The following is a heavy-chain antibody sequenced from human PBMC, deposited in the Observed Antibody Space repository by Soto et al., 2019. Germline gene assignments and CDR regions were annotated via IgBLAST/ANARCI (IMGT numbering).Heavy chain of an antibody. V-gene: IGHV4-59*01. CDR2: IYYSGST. J-gene: IGHJ5*02. D-gene: IGHD6-13*01. Sequence: SETLSLTCTVSGGSISSYYWSWIRQPPGKGLEWIGYIYYSGSTNYNPSLKSRVTISVDTSKNQFSLKLSSVTAADTAVYYCASSGGGYSSSWGWFDPWGQGTLVTVSS. CDR3: ASSGGGYSSSWGWFDP. CDR1: GGSISSYY.